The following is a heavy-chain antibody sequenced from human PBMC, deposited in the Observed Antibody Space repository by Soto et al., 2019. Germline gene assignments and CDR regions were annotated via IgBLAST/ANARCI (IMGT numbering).Heavy chain of an antibody. CDR3: AGGRYGDY. J-gene: IGHJ4*02. V-gene: IGHV1-18*01. CDR2: ISAHNVNT. CDR1: GYTFTSYG. D-gene: IGHD1-1*01. Sequence: QVHLVQSGAEVKKPGASVKVSCKGSGYTFTSYGITWVRQAPGQGLEWMGWISAHNVNTDYAQKLQGRVAVTRDTSTSAAYMELRSLRSDDTAVYYGAGGRYGDYWGQGALVTVSS.